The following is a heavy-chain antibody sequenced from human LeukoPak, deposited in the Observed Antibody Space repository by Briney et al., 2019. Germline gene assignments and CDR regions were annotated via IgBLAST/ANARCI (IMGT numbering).Heavy chain of an antibody. CDR1: GGTFSSYA. CDR2: IIPIFGTA. CDR3: ARASPASYSGSYYLSDAFDI. V-gene: IGHV1-69*01. D-gene: IGHD1-26*01. J-gene: IGHJ3*02. Sequence: SVTVSCKASGGTFSSYAISWVRQAPGQGLEWMGGIIPIFGTANYAQKFQGRVTITADESTSTAYMELSSLRSEDTAVYYCARASPASYSGSYYLSDAFDIWGQGTMVTVSS.